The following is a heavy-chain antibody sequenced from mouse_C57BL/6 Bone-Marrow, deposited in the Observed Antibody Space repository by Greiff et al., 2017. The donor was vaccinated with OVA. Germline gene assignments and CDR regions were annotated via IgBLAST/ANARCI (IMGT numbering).Heavy chain of an antibody. CDR2: ISDGGSYT. Sequence: EVNVVESGGGLVKPGGSLKLSCAASGFTFSSYAMSWVRQTPEKRLEWVATISDGGSYTYYPDNVKGRFTISRDNAKNNLYLQMSHLKSEDTAMYYCASSGGLYYFDYWGQGTTLTVSS. CDR3: ASSGGLYYFDY. CDR1: GFTFSSYA. J-gene: IGHJ2*01. D-gene: IGHD6-2*01. V-gene: IGHV5-4*03.